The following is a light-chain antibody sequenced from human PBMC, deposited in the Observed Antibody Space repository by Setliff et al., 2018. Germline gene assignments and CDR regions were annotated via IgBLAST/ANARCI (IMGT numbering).Light chain of an antibody. CDR3: SSHADSNIVL. CDR2: DVT. J-gene: IGLJ1*01. V-gene: IGLV2-8*01. Sequence: QSALTQPPSASGSPGQSVTISCTGTSNDVWGHNYVSWYQQHPGKAPQLIIHDVTKRPSGVPDRFSGSKSGNTASLTVSGLQAEDEADYYCSSHADSNIVLFGTGTKVTVL. CDR1: SNDVWGHNY.